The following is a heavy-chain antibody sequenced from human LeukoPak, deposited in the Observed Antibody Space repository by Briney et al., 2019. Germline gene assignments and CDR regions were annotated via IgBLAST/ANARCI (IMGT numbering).Heavy chain of an antibody. CDR3: AKDIGYCSSTSCSMFDDAFDI. CDR1: GFTFDDYA. V-gene: IGHV3-43*02. J-gene: IGHJ3*02. Sequence: PGGSLRLSCAASGFTFDDYAMHWVRQAPGTGLEWVSHISGDAGSTYYADSVRGRFTISRDNSKNSLYLQMNSLRTEDTALYYCAKDIGYCSSTSCSMFDDAFDIGGQGTMVTV. D-gene: IGHD2-2*03. CDR2: ISGDAGST.